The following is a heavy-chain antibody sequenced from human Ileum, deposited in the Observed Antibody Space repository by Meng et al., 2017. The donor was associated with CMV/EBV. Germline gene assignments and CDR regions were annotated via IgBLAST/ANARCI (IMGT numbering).Heavy chain of an antibody. CDR3: HVGGYDMMYYYGTDV. D-gene: IGHD5-12*01. J-gene: IGHJ6*02. CDR1: GFMFRKYV. Sequence: GGSLRLSCAASGFMFRKYVMSWARQAPGKGLEWVSVIHTGGNSTYYADSVKGRFTMSRDISKNTLYLQMNSLRAEDTAVYYCHVGGYDMMYYYGTDVWGQGTTVTV. V-gene: IGHV3-23*03. CDR2: IHTGGNST.